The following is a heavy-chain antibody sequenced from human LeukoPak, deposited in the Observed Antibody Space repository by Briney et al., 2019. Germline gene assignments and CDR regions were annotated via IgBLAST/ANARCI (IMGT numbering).Heavy chain of an antibody. CDR1: GGTFSSYA. D-gene: IGHD2-15*01. J-gene: IGHJ5*02. CDR3: AREYRRGYCSGGSCLRGVDP. Sequence: SVKVSCKASGGTFSSYAISWVRQAPGQGLEWMGGIIPIFGTANYAQKFQGRVTITADESTSTAYMELSSLRSEDTAVYYCAREYRRGYCSGGSCLRGVDPWGQGTLVTVSS. CDR2: IIPIFGTA. V-gene: IGHV1-69*13.